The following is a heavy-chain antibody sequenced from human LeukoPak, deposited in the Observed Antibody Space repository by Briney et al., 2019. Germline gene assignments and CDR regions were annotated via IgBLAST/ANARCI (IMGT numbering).Heavy chain of an antibody. Sequence: GASVKVSCKASGYTFTSYFMHWVRQAPGQGLEWMGVINPSSGRTTYSQKFQGRVTMTRDTSTSTLYMELSSLRSEDTAVYYCAQLCDLLTGSLTEDYWGQGTLVTVSS. CDR2: INPSSGRT. CDR3: AQLCDLLTGSLTEDY. V-gene: IGHV1-46*01. D-gene: IGHD3-9*01. J-gene: IGHJ4*02. CDR1: GYTFTSYF.